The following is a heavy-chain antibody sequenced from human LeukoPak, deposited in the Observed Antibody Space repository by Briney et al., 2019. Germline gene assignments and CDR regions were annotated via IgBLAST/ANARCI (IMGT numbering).Heavy chain of an antibody. CDR3: AKRGVVIRVILVGFHKEAYYFDS. V-gene: IGHV3-23*01. CDR2: MSDSGGRT. Sequence: QTAGSLRLSCAVSGITLSNYGMSWVRQAPGQGLEWVAGMSDSGGRTNYADSVKDRFTISRDKPKNTLYLQMNSLRAEDTAVYFCAKRGVVIRVILVGFHKEAYYFDSWGQRALVTVSS. J-gene: IGHJ4*02. D-gene: IGHD3-22*01. CDR1: GITLSNYG.